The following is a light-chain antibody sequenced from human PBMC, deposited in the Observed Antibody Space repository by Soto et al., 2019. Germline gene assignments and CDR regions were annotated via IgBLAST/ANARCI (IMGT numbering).Light chain of an antibody. J-gene: IGLJ2*01. CDR2: RNN. V-gene: IGLV1-47*01. CDR3: AAWDDSLSGVV. CDR1: SSNIGSNF. Sequence: QSVLTQPPSASGTPGQRVTISCSGSSSNIGSNFIYWYQQLPGTAPKLLIDRNNQRPSGVPDRFSGSKSGTSASLAINGLRSEDEGDYHCAAWDDSLSGVVFGGGTKLTVL.